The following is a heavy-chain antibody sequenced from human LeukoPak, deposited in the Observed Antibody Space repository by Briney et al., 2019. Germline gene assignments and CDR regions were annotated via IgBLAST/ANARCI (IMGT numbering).Heavy chain of an antibody. V-gene: IGHV3-74*01. CDR1: GFTFISYW. J-gene: IGHJ5*02. Sequence: GGSLRLSCAASGFTFISYWMHWVRHAPGKGLVWVSRINSDGSTTSYAASVKGRFTISRDTAKNTLYLQMNSLSAEDTAVYFCAKGVRVGYVANWFDPWGQGTLVTVSS. CDR3: AKGVRVGYVANWFDP. D-gene: IGHD5-12*01. CDR2: INSDGSTT.